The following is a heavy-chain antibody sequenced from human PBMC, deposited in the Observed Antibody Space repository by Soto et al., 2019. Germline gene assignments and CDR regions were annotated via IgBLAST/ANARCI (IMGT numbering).Heavy chain of an antibody. CDR1: GYTFTSYG. V-gene: IGHV1-18*04. CDR2: LSAYNGNT. D-gene: IGHD3-3*01. J-gene: IGHJ6*02. CDR3: ARDLAIPNGNGTTLPRNYDFWSGLNYYRMDV. Sequence: ASVKVSCKASGYTFTSYGISWGRQAPGEGLEWMGWLSAYNGNTNYAQKLQGRVTMTRDTYTSTAYMELRSMRSDDTAVYYCARDLAIPNGNGTTLPRNYDFWSGLNYYRMDVRG.